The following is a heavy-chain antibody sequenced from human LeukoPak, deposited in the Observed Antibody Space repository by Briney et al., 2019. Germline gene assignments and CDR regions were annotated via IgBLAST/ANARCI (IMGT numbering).Heavy chain of an antibody. D-gene: IGHD3-3*01. CDR2: ISAYNGNT. V-gene: IGHV1-18*01. J-gene: IGHJ4*02. Sequence: ASVKVSCKASGGTFSSYAISWVRQAPGQGLEWMGWISAYNGNTNYAQKLQGRVTMTTDTSTSTAYMELRSLRSDDTAVYYCARGRSFGVVIYYFDYWGQGTLVTVSS. CDR3: ARGRSFGVVIYYFDY. CDR1: GGTFSSYA.